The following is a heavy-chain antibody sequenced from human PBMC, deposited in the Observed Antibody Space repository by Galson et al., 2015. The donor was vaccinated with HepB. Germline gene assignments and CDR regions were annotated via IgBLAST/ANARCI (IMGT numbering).Heavy chain of an antibody. CDR3: ARGLHDAFDI. CDR2: ISYDGSNK. Sequence: SCKASGGSFNNYAFNWVRQAPGKGLEWVAVISYDGSNKYYADSVKGRFTISRDNSKNTLYLQMNSLRAEDTAVYYCARGLHDAFDIWGQGTMVTVSS. D-gene: IGHD5-24*01. CDR1: GGSFNNYA. J-gene: IGHJ3*02. V-gene: IGHV3-30-3*01.